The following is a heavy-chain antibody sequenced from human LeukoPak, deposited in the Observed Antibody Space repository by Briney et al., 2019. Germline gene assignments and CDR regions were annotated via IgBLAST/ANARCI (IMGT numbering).Heavy chain of an antibody. CDR2: IYYSGST. Sequence: SETLSLTCTVSGGSISSYYWSWIRQPPGKGLEWIGYIYYSGSTNYNPSLKSRVTISVDTSKNQFSLKLSSVTAADTAVYYCARAAMDHYYYYMDVWGKGTTVTVSS. D-gene: IGHD5-18*01. V-gene: IGHV4-59*01. CDR1: GGSISSYY. CDR3: ARAAMDHYYYYMDV. J-gene: IGHJ6*03.